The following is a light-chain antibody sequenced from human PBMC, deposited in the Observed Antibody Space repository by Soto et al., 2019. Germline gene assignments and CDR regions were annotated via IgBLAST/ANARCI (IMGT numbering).Light chain of an antibody. CDR1: QSISSN. CDR3: QQYGSSGT. V-gene: IGKV3-20*01. CDR2: GAS. Sequence: EIVLTQSPGTLSLPPGERATLSCRASQSISSNLAWYQQKPGQAPRLLIYGASNRATGIPDRFSGSGSGTDFTLTISRLEPEDFAVYYCQQYGSSGTFGQGTKVDI. J-gene: IGKJ1*01.